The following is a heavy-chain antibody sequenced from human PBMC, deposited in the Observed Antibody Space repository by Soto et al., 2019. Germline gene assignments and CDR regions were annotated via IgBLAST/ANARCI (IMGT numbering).Heavy chain of an antibody. Sequence: TSVKVSCKASGYTFTSYDINWVRQATGQGLEWMGWMDPNSGNTGYAQKFQGRVTMTRNTSISTAYMELSSLKASDTAMYYCARRDLYSSSSGWFDPWGQGTLVTVSS. CDR3: ARRDLYSSSSGWFDP. D-gene: IGHD6-6*01. CDR2: MDPNSGNT. J-gene: IGHJ5*02. V-gene: IGHV1-8*01. CDR1: GYTFTSYD.